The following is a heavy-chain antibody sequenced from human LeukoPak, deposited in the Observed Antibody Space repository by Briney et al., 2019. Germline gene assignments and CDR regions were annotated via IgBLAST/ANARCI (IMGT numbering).Heavy chain of an antibody. CDR2: IYYSGST. CDR3: ARYCTSTSCYVYNAFDI. Sequence: SETLSLTCAVSGGSISSSSYYWGWIRQPPGKGLEWIGNIYYSGSTYYNPSLKSRVTISVDTSKNHFSLRLSSVTAADTAVYYCARYCTSTSCYVYNAFDIWGQGTMVTVSS. D-gene: IGHD2-2*01. J-gene: IGHJ3*02. CDR1: GGSISSSSYY. V-gene: IGHV4-39*07.